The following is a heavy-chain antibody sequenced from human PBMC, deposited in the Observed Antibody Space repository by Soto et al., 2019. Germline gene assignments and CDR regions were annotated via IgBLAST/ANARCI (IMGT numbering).Heavy chain of an antibody. Sequence: EVQLLEYGGGLVQHGGSLRLSCAASGFTFSTSDMSWVRQAPGEGLEWISTLSVSGGATYYADSVKGRFTISRDNSKKTLYLQMNSLRAEDTAVYHCAKGGWLEYWGQGTLVTVSS. CDR3: AKGGWLEY. CDR1: GFTFSTSD. D-gene: IGHD2-15*01. J-gene: IGHJ4*02. CDR2: LSVSGGAT. V-gene: IGHV3-23*01.